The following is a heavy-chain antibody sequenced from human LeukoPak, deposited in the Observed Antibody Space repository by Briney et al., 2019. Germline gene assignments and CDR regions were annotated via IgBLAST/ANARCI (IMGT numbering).Heavy chain of an antibody. CDR3: ARHDSYDFWSGSAGRFDP. Sequence: GGSLKISSKGSGYSFTSYWIGWVRQMPGKGLEWMGIIYPGDSDTRYSPSFQGQVTISADKSISTAYLQWSSLKASDTAMYYCARHDSYDFWSGSAGRFDPWGQGTLVTVSS. J-gene: IGHJ5*02. D-gene: IGHD3-3*01. V-gene: IGHV5-51*01. CDR1: GYSFTSYW. CDR2: IYPGDSDT.